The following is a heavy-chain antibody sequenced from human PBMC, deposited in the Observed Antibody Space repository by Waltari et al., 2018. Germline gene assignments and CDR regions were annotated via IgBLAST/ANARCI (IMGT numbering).Heavy chain of an antibody. CDR3: ARDRNWFDP. V-gene: IGHV1-18*01. CDR1: GYSFTNYG. J-gene: IGHJ5*02. CDR2: ISAYNGNR. Sequence: QVHLLQSGPEVKKPGASVKVSFKASGYSFTNYGISWVRQAPGQGLEWMGWISAYNGNRNYAQKFQGRVTITTDESTSTAYMELSSLRSEDTAVYYCARDRNWFDPWGQGTLVTVSS.